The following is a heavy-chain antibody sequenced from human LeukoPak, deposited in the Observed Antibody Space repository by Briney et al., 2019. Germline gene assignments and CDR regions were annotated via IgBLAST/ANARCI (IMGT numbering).Heavy chain of an antibody. D-gene: IGHD6-6*01. J-gene: IGHJ4*02. CDR3: ARGVYPGASEYSSSSGLFDY. CDR2: MNPNSGNT. Sequence: EASVKVSCKASRYTFTSYDINWVRQATGQGLEWMGWMNPNSGNTGYAQKFQGRVTMTRNTSISTAYMELSSLRSEDTAVYYCARGVYPGASEYSSSSGLFDYWGQGTLVTVSS. CDR1: RYTFTSYD. V-gene: IGHV1-8*01.